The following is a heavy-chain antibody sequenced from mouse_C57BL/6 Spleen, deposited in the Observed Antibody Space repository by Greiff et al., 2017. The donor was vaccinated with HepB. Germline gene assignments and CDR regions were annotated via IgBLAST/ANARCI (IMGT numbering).Heavy chain of an antibody. CDR3: ARGGEMITTVVGFDY. D-gene: IGHD1-1*01. J-gene: IGHJ2*01. CDR1: GYTFTSYW. CDR2: IDPSDSYT. Sequence: QVQLQQSGAELVRPGTSVKLSCKASGYTFTSYWMHWVKQRPGQGLEWIGVIDPSDSYTNYNQKFKGKATLTVDTSSSTAYMQLSSLTSEDSAVYYCARGGEMITTVVGFDYWGQGTTLTVSS. V-gene: IGHV1-59*01.